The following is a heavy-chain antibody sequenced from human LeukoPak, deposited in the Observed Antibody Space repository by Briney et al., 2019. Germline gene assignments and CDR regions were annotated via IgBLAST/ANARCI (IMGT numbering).Heavy chain of an antibody. V-gene: IGHV3-21*01. CDR3: ASLDY. CDR2: ISSGSSYTYSP. Sequence: GGSLRLSCAASGVTFSSYSMSWVRQAPGKGLEWVSSISSGSSYTYSPYYADSVKGRVTISRDNAKNSLYLQMNSRRAEDTAVYYCASLDYWGQGTLVTVSS. J-gene: IGHJ4*02. CDR1: GVTFSSYS.